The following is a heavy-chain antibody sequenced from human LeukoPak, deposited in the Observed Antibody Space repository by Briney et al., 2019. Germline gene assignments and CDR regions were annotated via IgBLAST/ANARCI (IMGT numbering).Heavy chain of an antibody. CDR3: ARDPYSSGTFDY. V-gene: IGHV4-59*12. Sequence: SETLSLTCTVSGGSISTFYWNWIRQPPGKGLEWIGSIYYSGSTYYNPSLKSRVTISVDTSKNQFSLKLSSVTAADTAVYYCARDPYSSGTFDYWGQGTLVTVSS. J-gene: IGHJ4*02. CDR2: IYYSGST. D-gene: IGHD6-19*01. CDR1: GGSISTFY.